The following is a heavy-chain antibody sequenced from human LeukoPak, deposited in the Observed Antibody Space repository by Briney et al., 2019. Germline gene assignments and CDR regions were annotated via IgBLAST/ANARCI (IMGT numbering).Heavy chain of an antibody. J-gene: IGHJ3*02. CDR3: AGAYCGGDCYSGRAFDI. Sequence: SETLSLTCAVSGGSISTSNSYWGWIRRPPGKGLEWVGSIYYSGNTYYNPSLKSRVTISVDTSKNQFSLKLSSVTAADTAVYYCAGAYCGGDCYSGRAFDIWGQGTMVTVSS. CDR1: GGSISTSNSY. CDR2: IYYSGNT. D-gene: IGHD2-21*02. V-gene: IGHV4-39*07.